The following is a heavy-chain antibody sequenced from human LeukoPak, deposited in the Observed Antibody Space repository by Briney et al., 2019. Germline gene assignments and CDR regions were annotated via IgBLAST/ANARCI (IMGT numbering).Heavy chain of an antibody. CDR1: GGSFSGYY. D-gene: IGHD1-1*01. CDR3: ARAGNDVPFDY. J-gene: IGHJ4*02. CDR2: INHSGST. Sequence: PSETLSLTCAVYGGSFSGYYWSWIRQPPGKGLEWIGEINHSGSTNYNPSLKSRVTISVDTSKNQFSLKLSSVTAADTAVYYCARAGNDVPFDYWGQGTLVTVSS. V-gene: IGHV4-34*01.